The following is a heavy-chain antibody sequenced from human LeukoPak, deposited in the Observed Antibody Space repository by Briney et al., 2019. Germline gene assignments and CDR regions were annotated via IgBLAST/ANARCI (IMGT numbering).Heavy chain of an antibody. Sequence: GGSLRLSCAASGFTFSSYAMSWVRQAPGKGLEWVSAMSGSGGSTYYADSVKGRFTISRDNSKNTLYLQMNSLRAEDTAVYYCAKVMTRTMVRGVPPSDYWGQGTLVTVSS. CDR1: GFTFSSYA. CDR2: MSGSGGST. V-gene: IGHV3-23*01. CDR3: AKVMTRTMVRGVPPSDY. D-gene: IGHD3-10*01. J-gene: IGHJ4*02.